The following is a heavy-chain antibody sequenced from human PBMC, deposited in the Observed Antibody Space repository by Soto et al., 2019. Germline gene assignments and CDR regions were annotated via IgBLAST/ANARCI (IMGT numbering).Heavy chain of an antibody. CDR3: ARGWYSSSSGWYFDL. J-gene: IGHJ2*01. V-gene: IGHV3-33*01. CDR2: IWYDGSNK. CDR1: GFTFSSYG. D-gene: IGHD6-6*01. Sequence: QVQLVESGGGVVQPGRSLRLSCAASGFTFSSYGMHWVRQAPGKGLEWVAVIWYDGSNKYYADSVKGRFTISRDNSKNTLYLQMNGLRAEDTAVYYCARGWYSSSSGWYFDLWGRGTLVTVSS.